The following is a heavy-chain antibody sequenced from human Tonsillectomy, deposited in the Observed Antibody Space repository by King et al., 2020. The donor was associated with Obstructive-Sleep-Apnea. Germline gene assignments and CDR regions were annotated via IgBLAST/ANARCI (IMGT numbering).Heavy chain of an antibody. J-gene: IGHJ4*02. CDR1: GGSISSSNW. CDR2: IYHSGST. CDR3: AKGVSSPSYLFHY. D-gene: IGHD1-26*01. Sequence: VQLQESGPGLVKPSGTLSLTCAVSGGSISSSNWWSWVRQPPGKGLEWIGEIYHSGSTNYNSSLKSRVTISVDKSKNQFSLKLSSVTAADTALYYCAKGVSSPSYLFHYWGQGTLFTVSS. V-gene: IGHV4-4*02.